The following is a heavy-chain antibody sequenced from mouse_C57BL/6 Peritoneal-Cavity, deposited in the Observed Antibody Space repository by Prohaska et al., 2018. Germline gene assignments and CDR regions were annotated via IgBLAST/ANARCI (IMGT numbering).Heavy chain of an antibody. Sequence: QIQLQQSGPELVKPGASVKISCKASGYTFTDYYINWVKQRPGQGLEWIGWIYPGSGKTKYNEKFKGKATLTVDTSSSTAYMQLSRLTYEDSVVYFCARNSGSYYGSSDWYLDVWGTGTTVTV. V-gene: IGHV1-84*01. CDR2: IYPGSGKT. CDR3: ARNSGSYYGSSDWYLDV. D-gene: IGHD1-1*01. CDR1: GYTFTDYY. J-gene: IGHJ1*03.